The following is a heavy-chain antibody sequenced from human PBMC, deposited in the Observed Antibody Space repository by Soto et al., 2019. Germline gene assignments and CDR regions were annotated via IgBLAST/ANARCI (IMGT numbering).Heavy chain of an antibody. V-gene: IGHV1-69*01. Sequence: QVQLVQSGAEVKKPGSSVKVSCKASGGTFSSYAISWVRQAPGQGLEWMGGIIPIFGTANYAQKFQGRVTITADESTSTAYMELSSLRAEDTAVYYCAANGYCSGGSCSVDYWGQGTLVTVSS. J-gene: IGHJ4*02. CDR2: IIPIFGTA. CDR1: GGTFSSYA. CDR3: AANGYCSGGSCSVDY. D-gene: IGHD2-15*01.